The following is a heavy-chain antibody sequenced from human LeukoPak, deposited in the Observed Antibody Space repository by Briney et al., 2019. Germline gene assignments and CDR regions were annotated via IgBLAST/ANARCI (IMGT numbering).Heavy chain of an antibody. Sequence: SETLSLTCAVSGVSLINYYWSWLRQSPGKGLEWIAYIYYSGNTNYNPSLKRRVTMSLDTSKNQFSLSLSSVTAADTAVYYCARGKWLVVYYFDYWGQGSLVTVSS. D-gene: IGHD6-19*01. CDR3: ARGKWLVVYYFDY. CDR1: GVSLINYY. J-gene: IGHJ4*02. CDR2: IYYSGNT. V-gene: IGHV4-59*12.